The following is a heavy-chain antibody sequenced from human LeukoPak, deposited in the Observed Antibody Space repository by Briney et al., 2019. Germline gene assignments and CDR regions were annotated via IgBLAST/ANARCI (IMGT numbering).Heavy chain of an antibody. CDR3: ARQGSYSGSYFDL. V-gene: IGHV3-30-3*01. CDR1: GFTFRTYA. Sequence: GRSLRLSCAASGFTFRTYAMHWVRQAPGKGLEWVAFISFDGNSQHYGESVKGRFTVSRDNSKNTVYLQVNSLRAEDSAVYYCARQGSYSGSYFDLWGQGTLVIVSS. D-gene: IGHD1-26*01. CDR2: ISFDGNSQ. J-gene: IGHJ4*02.